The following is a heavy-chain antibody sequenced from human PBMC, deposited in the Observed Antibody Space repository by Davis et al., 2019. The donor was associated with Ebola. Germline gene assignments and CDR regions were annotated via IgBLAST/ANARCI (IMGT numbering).Heavy chain of an antibody. CDR1: GFTFSSYS. J-gene: IGHJ6*02. Sequence: GALRLSCAASGFTFSSYSMNWVRQAPGKGLEWVSSISSSSSYIYYADSVKGRFTISRDNAKNSLYLQMNSLRAEDTAVYYCARDWCSSTSCYYGMDVWGQGTTVTVSS. V-gene: IGHV3-21*01. CDR2: ISSSSSYI. CDR3: ARDWCSSTSCYYGMDV. D-gene: IGHD2-2*01.